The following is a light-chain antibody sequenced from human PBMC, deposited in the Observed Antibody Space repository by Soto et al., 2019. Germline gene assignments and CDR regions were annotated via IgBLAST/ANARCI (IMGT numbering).Light chain of an antibody. CDR2: AAS. J-gene: IGKJ1*01. V-gene: IGKV1-39*01. Sequence: DIQMTQSPSSLSASVGDRVTITCRASQSISTYLNWYQQKPGKTPKLLIYAASSLHSGVPSRFSGSAYGTEFSLTIISLQPEDTATYYCQQSYRTPPTFGQGTKVEIK. CDR1: QSISTY. CDR3: QQSYRTPPT.